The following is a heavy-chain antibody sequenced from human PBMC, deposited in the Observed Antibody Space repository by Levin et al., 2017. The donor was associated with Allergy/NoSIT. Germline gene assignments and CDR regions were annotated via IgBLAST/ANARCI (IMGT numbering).Heavy chain of an antibody. CDR2: IYPGDSDI. D-gene: IGHD3-10*01. CDR3: ARQASYYGLGENWFDP. J-gene: IGHJ5*02. Sequence: GESLKISCKGSGYSFTHYWIGWVRQMPGKGLEWMGIIYPGDSDIRYSPSFQGQVTISADKSISTAYLQWSSLRASDTAIYYCARQASYYGLGENWFDPWGQGTLVTVSS. CDR1: GYSFTHYW. V-gene: IGHV5-51*01.